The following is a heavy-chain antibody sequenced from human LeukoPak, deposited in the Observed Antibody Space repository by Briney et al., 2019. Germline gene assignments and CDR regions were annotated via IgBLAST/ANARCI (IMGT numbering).Heavy chain of an antibody. CDR3: ARQISDYYYYYIDV. D-gene: IGHD3-10*01. Sequence: SETLSLTCTVSSGSISSSHYYWGWLRQTPGKVLEWIGTIYYSGTTYYNPSLESRATISEDTSKNQFSLTLRSVTAADTAVYYCARQISDYYYYYIDVWGKGTTVTVSS. V-gene: IGHV4-39*01. CDR1: SGSISSSHYY. J-gene: IGHJ6*03. CDR2: IYYSGTT.